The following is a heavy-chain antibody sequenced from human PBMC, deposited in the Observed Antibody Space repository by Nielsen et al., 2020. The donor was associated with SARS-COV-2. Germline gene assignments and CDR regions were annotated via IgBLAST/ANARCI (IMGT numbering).Heavy chain of an antibody. CDR1: GGSISTYY. J-gene: IGHJ6*02. CDR2: IYYSGST. V-gene: IGHV4-59*01. CDR3: ARSFGDYEGGTYYYYYGMDV. D-gene: IGHD4-17*01. Sequence: SETLSLTCTVSGGSISTYYWNWIRQPPGKGLEWIGCIYYSGSTKYNPSLKSRVTVSLDTSKNQFSLKLSSATAADTAVYYCARSFGDYEGGTYYYYYGMDVWGQGTTVTVSS.